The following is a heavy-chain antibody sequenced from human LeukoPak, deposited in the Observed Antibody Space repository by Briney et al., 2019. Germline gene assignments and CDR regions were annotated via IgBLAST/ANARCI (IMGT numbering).Heavy chain of an antibody. D-gene: IGHD4-17*01. CDR3: ARHVVTTRGTPGTIDY. V-gene: IGHV4-39*01. Sequence: PSETLSLTCTVSDGSIISSRYYWGWIRQPPGKGLEWIGNIYYSGSTYFNPSLKSRVTVSVDTSKNLVSLKVSSVTAGDTSVYYYARHVVTTRGTPGTIDYWGQGSLVTVSS. CDR2: IYYSGST. CDR1: DGSIISSRYY. J-gene: IGHJ4*02.